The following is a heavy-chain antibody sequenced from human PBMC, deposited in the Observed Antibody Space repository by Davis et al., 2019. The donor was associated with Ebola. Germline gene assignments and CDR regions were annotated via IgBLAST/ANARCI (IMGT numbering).Heavy chain of an antibody. V-gene: IGHV3-53*01. CDR1: GFTVSSNY. CDR2: IYSGGST. CDR3: ARGGGSGWARLYNWFDP. J-gene: IGHJ5*02. D-gene: IGHD6-19*01. Sequence: PGGSLRLSCAASGFTVSSNYMSWVRQAPGKGLEWVSVIYSGGSTYYADSVKGRFTISRDNSKNTLYLQMNSLRAEDTAVYYCARGGGSGWARLYNWFDPWGQGTLVTVSS.